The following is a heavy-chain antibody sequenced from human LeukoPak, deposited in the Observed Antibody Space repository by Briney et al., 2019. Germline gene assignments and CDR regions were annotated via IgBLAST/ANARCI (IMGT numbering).Heavy chain of an antibody. CDR1: GFTFGTYH. D-gene: IGHD5-12*01. J-gene: IGHJ5*02. Sequence: GGSLRLSCAASGFTFGTYHMHWIRQAPGKGLEWVSCIDSSSTTIYYADSVKGRFTISRDNAKNSLYLQMNSLRAEDTAVYYCARDKVGGYDSWGQGTLVTVSS. CDR2: IDSSSTTI. V-gene: IGHV3-48*04. CDR3: ARDKVGGYDS.